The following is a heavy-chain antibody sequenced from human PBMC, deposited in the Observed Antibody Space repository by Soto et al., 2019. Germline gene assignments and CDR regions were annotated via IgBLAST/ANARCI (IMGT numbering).Heavy chain of an antibody. CDR1: GFTFTDYY. V-gene: IGHV3-11*05. D-gene: IGHD3-16*01. J-gene: IGHJ4*02. CDR3: ARDLGLSSRNYFDF. Sequence: PGGSLRLSCAASGFTFTDYYMSWLRQAPGQGLQWLSYISGSTDYLNYADSVKGRFTISRDNAKNLLYLQMTSLRADDTAVYYCARDLGLSSRNYFDFWGQGTLVTVSS. CDR2: ISGSTDYL.